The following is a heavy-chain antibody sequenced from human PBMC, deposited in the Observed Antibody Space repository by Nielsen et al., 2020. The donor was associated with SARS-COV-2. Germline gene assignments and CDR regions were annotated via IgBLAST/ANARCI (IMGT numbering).Heavy chain of an antibody. J-gene: IGHJ4*02. V-gene: IGHV3-15*01. CDR3: TTNYDVLTGLES. D-gene: IGHD3-9*01. CDR2: IRSKADGGTT. CDR1: GFIFSNVL. Sequence: GESLKISCAASGFIFSNVLMTWVRQAPGKGLEWVGRIRSKADGGTTDYAAPVKGRFTISRDDSKNTLYLLMNSLRIEDTGVYYCTTNYDVLTGLESWGQGALVTVSS.